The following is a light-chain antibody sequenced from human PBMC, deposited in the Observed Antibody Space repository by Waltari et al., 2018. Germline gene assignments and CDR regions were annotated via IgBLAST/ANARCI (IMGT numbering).Light chain of an antibody. CDR1: QSLLSSNGYNY. CDR2: YGS. CDR3: MQALQTPRT. J-gene: IGKJ1*01. Sequence: DIVMTQTPLSLPVTLGEPASISCRSSQSLLSSNGYNYLNWYLQKPGQSPQLLIYYGSNRASGFPDRFSGSGSGTDFTLKISRVDAEDVGVYYCMQALQTPRTFGQGTKVEIK. V-gene: IGKV2-28*01.